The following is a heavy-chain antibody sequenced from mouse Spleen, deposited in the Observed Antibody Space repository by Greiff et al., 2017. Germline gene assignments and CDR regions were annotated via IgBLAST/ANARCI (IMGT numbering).Heavy chain of an antibody. CDR1: GYTFTDYW. CDR2: IDTSDSYT. J-gene: IGHJ1*01. Sequence: QVQLQQPGAELVMPGASVKMSCKASGYTFTDYWMHWVKQRPGQGLEWIGAIDTSDSYTSYNQKFKGKATLTVDESSSTAYMQLSSLTSEDSAVYYCFITTVVADWYFDVWGAGTTVTVSS. V-gene: IGHV1-69*01. D-gene: IGHD1-1*01. CDR3: FITTVVADWYFDV.